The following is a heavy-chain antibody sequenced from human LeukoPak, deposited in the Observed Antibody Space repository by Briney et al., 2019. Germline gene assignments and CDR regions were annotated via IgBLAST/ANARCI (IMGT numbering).Heavy chain of an antibody. Sequence: VGSLRLSCAAPGFTFSSYGMHWVRQAPGKGLEWVAVIWYDGSNKYYADSVKGRFTISRDNSKNTLYLQVNSLRAEDTAVYYCANEEVGWGQGTLVTVSS. J-gene: IGHJ4*02. D-gene: IGHD1-26*01. CDR2: IWYDGSNK. V-gene: IGHV3-33*06. CDR3: ANEEVG. CDR1: GFTFSSYG.